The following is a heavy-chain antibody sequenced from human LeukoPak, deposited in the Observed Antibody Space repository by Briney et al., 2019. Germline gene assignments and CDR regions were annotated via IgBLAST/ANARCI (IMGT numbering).Heavy chain of an antibody. Sequence: KTGGSLGLSCAASGFTFSSYSMNWVRQAPGKGLEWVSSISSSSSYIYYADSVKGRFTISRDNAKNSLYLQMNSLRADDTAVYYCVKDSPPRYSGSPPAYWGQGTLVTVSS. CDR1: GFTFSSYS. D-gene: IGHD1-26*01. J-gene: IGHJ4*02. CDR3: VKDSPPRYSGSPPAY. CDR2: ISSSSSYI. V-gene: IGHV3-21*04.